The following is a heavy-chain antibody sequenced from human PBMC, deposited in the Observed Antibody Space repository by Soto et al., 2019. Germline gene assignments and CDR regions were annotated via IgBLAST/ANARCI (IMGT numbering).Heavy chain of an antibody. CDR1: GLTFSSYW. V-gene: IGHV3-7*01. J-gene: IGHJ4*02. CDR2: IKQDGSQK. Sequence: GGSLRLSCAASGLTFSSYWMSWVRQAPGKGLEWVANIKQDGSQKYYVDSVKGRFTISRDNAKNSLYLQMNSLRVEDTAVYYCASAYYYDSSCYSPGGYWGQGTLVTVSS. D-gene: IGHD3-22*01. CDR3: ASAYYYDSSCYSPGGY.